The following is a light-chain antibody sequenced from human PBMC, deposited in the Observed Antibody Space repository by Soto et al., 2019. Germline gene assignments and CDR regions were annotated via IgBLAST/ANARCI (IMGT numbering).Light chain of an antibody. V-gene: IGLV2-8*01. CDR2: EVT. Sequence: QSALTQPPSASGSPGQSVTISCTGTSSDVGGYNYVSWYQQHPGKAPKLMIYEVTKRPSGVPDRFSASKSGNTASLTVSGLQAEDEADYYCSSYAGSISLVFGGGTQLTVL. J-gene: IGLJ2*01. CDR3: SSYAGSISLV. CDR1: SSDVGGYNY.